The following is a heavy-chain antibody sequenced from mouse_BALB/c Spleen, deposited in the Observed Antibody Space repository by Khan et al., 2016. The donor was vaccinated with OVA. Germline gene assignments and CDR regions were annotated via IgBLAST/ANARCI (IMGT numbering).Heavy chain of an antibody. CDR2: INTYTGET. J-gene: IGHJ4*01. V-gene: IGHV9-3-1*01. CDR1: GYTFTNYG. CDR3: ARPPYFSYVMAY. Sequence: QIQLVQSGPELKKPGETVKISCKASGYTFTNYGMNWMKQAPGKGLKWMGWINTYTGETTYADDFKGRFAFSLETSASPAYLPINNLKNEDTATDFCARPPYFSYVMAYWGQGTSVTVSS. D-gene: IGHD2-10*01.